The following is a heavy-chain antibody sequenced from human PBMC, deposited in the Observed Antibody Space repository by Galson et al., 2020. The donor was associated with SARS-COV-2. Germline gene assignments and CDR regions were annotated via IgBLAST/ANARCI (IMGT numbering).Heavy chain of an antibody. V-gene: IGHV4-61*01. D-gene: IGHD1-7*01. CDR2: IYYTGST. J-gene: IGHJ3*02. Sequence: SETLSLTCTVSRVSVSSGSYCWSWIRQPPGKGLEWIGYIYYTGSTNYNPSLKSRVSISIDTSKNQFSLKLSSVTAADTAVYFCARGTSPRSGAFDIWGQGTVVSVSS. CDR3: ARGTSPRSGAFDI. CDR1: RVSVSSGSYC.